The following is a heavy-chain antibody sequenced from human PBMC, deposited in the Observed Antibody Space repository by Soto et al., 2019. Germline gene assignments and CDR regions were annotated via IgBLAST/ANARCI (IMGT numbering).Heavy chain of an antibody. CDR2: IWYDGSNK. CDR3: ATYCTNGVGLLDFDN. Sequence: PGGSLRLSCAASGFTFSSYGMHWVRQAQGKGLEWVAVIWYDGSNKYYADSVKGRFTISRDNSKNTLYLQMNSLRAEDTAVYYCATYCTNGVGLLDFDNWGQGNLLTVSS. V-gene: IGHV3-33*01. D-gene: IGHD2-8*01. J-gene: IGHJ4*02. CDR1: GFTFSSYG.